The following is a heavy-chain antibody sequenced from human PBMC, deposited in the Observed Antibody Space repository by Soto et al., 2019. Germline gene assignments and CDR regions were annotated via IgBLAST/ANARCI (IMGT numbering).Heavy chain of an antibody. CDR2: ISLYSDGT. CDR3: ARVVPGAEAWFGP. V-gene: IGHV1-18*01. Sequence: QVQLVQSGGEVTRPGASVKVSCKTSGYTFSNYGITWVRQAPGQPLEWLGGISLYSDGTNYAQKVQGRVSMTTDTSTTTAYMELRSLRSDDTAVYYCARVVPGAEAWFGPWGKGTLVTVSS. D-gene: IGHD2-2*01. CDR1: GYTFSNYG. J-gene: IGHJ5*02.